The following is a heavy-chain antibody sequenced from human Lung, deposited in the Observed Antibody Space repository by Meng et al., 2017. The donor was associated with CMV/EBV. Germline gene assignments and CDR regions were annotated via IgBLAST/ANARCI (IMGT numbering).Heavy chain of an antibody. CDR1: GGSISSSY. V-gene: IGHV4-59*01. CDR3: ARDGTGFYFDY. J-gene: IGHJ4*02. CDR2: ISYTGST. D-gene: IGHD3/OR15-3a*01. Sequence: SETLSLXCTVSGGSISSSYWSWIRQPPGKGLEWIGYISYTGSTNYNPSLKSRVTISLDTSKNQFSLRLNSVTAADTALYYCARDGTGFYFDYWGQGTRVNGAS.